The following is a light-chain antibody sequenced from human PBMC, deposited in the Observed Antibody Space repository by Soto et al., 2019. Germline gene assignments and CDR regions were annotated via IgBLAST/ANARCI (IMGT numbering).Light chain of an antibody. CDR1: QSISSY. CDR3: QQYYTYPWT. Sequence: AIRMTQSPPSFSASTGDRVTITCRASQSISSYLAWYQQKPGKAPKLLIYAESTLQSGVPSRFGGSGSGTDFTLTINCLQSEDFATYYCQQYYTYPWTFGQGTKVEIK. V-gene: IGKV1-8*01. CDR2: AES. J-gene: IGKJ1*01.